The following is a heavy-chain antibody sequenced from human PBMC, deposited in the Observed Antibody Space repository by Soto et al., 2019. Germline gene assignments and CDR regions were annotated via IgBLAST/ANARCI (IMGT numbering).Heavy chain of an antibody. CDR3: ARGQVVAAQH. CDR2: IYHSGST. D-gene: IGHD2-15*01. J-gene: IGHJ4*02. Sequence: QLQLQESGSGLVKPSQTLSLTCAVSGGSISSGGSSWSWIRQPPGKGLEWIGYIYHSGSTYYNPSLKSRFTKSVDRSKTQFSLKLRSVTAADTAVYYCARGQVVAAQHWGQGTLVTVSS. V-gene: IGHV4-30-2*01. CDR1: GGSISSGGSS.